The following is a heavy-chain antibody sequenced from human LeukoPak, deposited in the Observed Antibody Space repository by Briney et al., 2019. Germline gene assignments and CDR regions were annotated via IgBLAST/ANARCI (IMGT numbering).Heavy chain of an antibody. V-gene: IGHV4-34*01. J-gene: IGHJ4*02. D-gene: IGHD3-22*01. CDR2: INNSGST. CDR1: GGSISRYY. CDR3: ASGNYYESSGSHRDFDY. Sequence: PSQTLSLTCTLSGGSISRYYCGWIRQPPRKGLGWLVEINNSGSTNYNPSLKSRVTISVDTSKNQFSLKLSSMTAADSAVDYWASGNYYESSGSHRDFDYWGQGTLVTVS.